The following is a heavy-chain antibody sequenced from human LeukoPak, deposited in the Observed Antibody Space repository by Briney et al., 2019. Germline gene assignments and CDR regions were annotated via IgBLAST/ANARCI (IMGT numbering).Heavy chain of an antibody. Sequence: PSETLSLTCTVSGGSISSYYWSWIRQPAGKGLEWIGRIYTSGSTTYNPSLKSRVTMSVDTSKNRFALKLSSVTAADTAVYYCARDGRYSAGGWFDPWGQGTLVTVSS. CDR2: IYTSGST. CDR3: ARDGRYSAGGWFDP. D-gene: IGHD5-12*01. V-gene: IGHV4-4*07. J-gene: IGHJ5*02. CDR1: GGSISSYY.